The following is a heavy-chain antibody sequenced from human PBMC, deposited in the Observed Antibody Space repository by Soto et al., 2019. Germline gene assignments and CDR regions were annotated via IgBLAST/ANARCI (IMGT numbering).Heavy chain of an antibody. D-gene: IGHD3-16*01. Sequence: LRLSCAASGFRFDEYNMHWVRQAPGKGLEWLTLITWNGANTYYADSVKGRFTISRDGTTKSVSLQMTSLKREDIGLYYCARETLSYGSALDVWGQGTTVTVSS. CDR2: ITWNGANT. V-gene: IGHV3-43*01. CDR1: GFRFDEYN. CDR3: ARETLSYGSALDV. J-gene: IGHJ6*02.